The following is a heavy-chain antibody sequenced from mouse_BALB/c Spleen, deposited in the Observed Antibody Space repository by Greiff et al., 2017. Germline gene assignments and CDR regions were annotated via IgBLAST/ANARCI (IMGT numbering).Heavy chain of an antibody. Sequence: LMESGPGLVKPSQSLSLTCSVTGYSITSGYYWNWIRQFPGNKLEWMGYISYDGSNNYNPSLKNRISITRDTSKNQFFLKLNSVTTEDTATYYCARGLYAMDYWGQGTSVTVSS. CDR2: ISYDGSN. CDR1: GYSITSGYY. CDR3: ARGLYAMDY. J-gene: IGHJ4*01. V-gene: IGHV3-6*02.